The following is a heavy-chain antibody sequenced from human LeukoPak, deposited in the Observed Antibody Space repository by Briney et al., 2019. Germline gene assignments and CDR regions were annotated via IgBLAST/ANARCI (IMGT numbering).Heavy chain of an antibody. CDR3: AKHRISSSWYYFDY. Sequence: PGGSLRLSCAASGFTVSSNYMSWVRQAPGKGLEWVSVIYSGGSTYYADSVKGRFTISRDNSKNTLYLQMNSLRAEDTAVYYCAKHRISSSWYYFDYWGQGTLVTVSS. V-gene: IGHV3-66*01. CDR1: GFTVSSNY. J-gene: IGHJ4*02. D-gene: IGHD6-13*01. CDR2: IYSGGST.